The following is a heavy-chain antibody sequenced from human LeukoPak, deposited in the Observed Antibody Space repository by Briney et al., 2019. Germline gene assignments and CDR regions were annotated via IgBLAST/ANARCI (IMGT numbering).Heavy chain of an antibody. CDR3: ARGTYYYDSSVGPNI. J-gene: IGHJ3*02. Sequence: PGRSLRLSCAASGFTFSSYAMHWVRQAPGKGLEWVAVISYDGSNKYYADSVKGRFTISRDNSKNTLYLQMNSLRAEDTAVYYCARGTYYYDSSVGPNIWGQGTMVTVSS. V-gene: IGHV3-30*04. CDR1: GFTFSSYA. CDR2: ISYDGSNK. D-gene: IGHD3-22*01.